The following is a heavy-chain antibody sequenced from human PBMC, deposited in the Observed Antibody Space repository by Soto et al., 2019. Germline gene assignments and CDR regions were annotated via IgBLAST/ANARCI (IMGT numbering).Heavy chain of an antibody. CDR1: GYRFADHW. J-gene: IGHJ4*02. CDR2: MNRDGSEI. CDR3: ATAEVDY. Sequence: GGSLRLSCAVSGYRFADHWMHWVRQVPGKGLQWVSRMNRDGSEINYADSVKGRFTVSRDNARSTLHLQMSSLRVEDTAVYYCATAEVDYWGTGALVTVS. V-gene: IGHV3-74*01.